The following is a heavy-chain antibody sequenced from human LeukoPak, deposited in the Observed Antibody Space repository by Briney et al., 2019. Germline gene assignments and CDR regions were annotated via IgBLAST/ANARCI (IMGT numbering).Heavy chain of an antibody. V-gene: IGHV4-34*01. Sequence: PSETLSLTCAVYGGSFSGYYWSWIRQPPGKGLEWIGEINHSGSTNYNPSLKSRVTISVDTSKNQFSLKLSSVTAADTAVYYCASHYFDDAFDIWGRGTMVTVSS. J-gene: IGHJ3*02. CDR3: ASHYFDDAFDI. CDR2: INHSGST. CDR1: GGSFSGYY. D-gene: IGHD3-10*01.